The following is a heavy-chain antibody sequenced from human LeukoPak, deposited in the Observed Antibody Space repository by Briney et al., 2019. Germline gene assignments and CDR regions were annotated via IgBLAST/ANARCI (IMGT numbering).Heavy chain of an antibody. D-gene: IGHD2-2*01. CDR2: ISSSSYI. CDR1: GFTFSSYS. Sequence: GGSLRLSCAVSGFTFSSYSMNWVRQAPGKGLEWVSSISSSSYIYYADSVKGRFTISRDNAKNSLYLQMNSLRAEDTAVYYCARVSCSSTSCPSQVDYWGQGTLVTVSS. CDR3: ARVSCSSTSCPSQVDY. J-gene: IGHJ4*02. V-gene: IGHV3-21*01.